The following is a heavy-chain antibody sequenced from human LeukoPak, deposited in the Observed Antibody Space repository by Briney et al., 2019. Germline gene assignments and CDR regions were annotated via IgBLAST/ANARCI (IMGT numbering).Heavy chain of an antibody. CDR1: GFTFSSYG. D-gene: IGHD2-21*01. J-gene: IGHJ4*02. CDR2: ISSTGGST. V-gene: IGHV3-23*01. CDR3: AKGAGGSCYSPTDY. Sequence: GGSLRLSCAVSGFTFSSYGMSWVRQAPGKGLEWVSGISSTGGSTYYADSVKGRFTISRDISKNTLYLQVNGLRVEDTAVYYCAKGAGGSCYSPTDYWGQGTLVTVSS.